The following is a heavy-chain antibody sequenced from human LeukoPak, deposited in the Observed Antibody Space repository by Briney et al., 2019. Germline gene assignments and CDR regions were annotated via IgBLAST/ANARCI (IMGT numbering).Heavy chain of an antibody. CDR2: INPNSGGT. D-gene: IGHD5-18*01. CDR3: ARVLRIQLWLMAVGY. J-gene: IGHJ4*02. V-gene: IGHV1-2*02. Sequence: ASVKVSCKASGYTFTGYYMHWVRQAPGQGLEWMGWINPNSGGTNYAQKFQGRVTMTRDTSISTACMELSRLRSDDTAVYYCARVLRIQLWLMAVGYWGQGTLVTVSS. CDR1: GYTFTGYY.